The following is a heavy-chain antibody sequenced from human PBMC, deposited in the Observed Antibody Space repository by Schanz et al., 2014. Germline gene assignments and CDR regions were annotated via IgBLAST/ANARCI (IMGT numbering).Heavy chain of an antibody. CDR1: GFTFSSYA. D-gene: IGHD2-2*01. CDR2: ISNDGSIK. CDR3: AKDSTHIDIVLVPTAIDY. Sequence: QVQLVESGGGLVKPGGSLRLSCAASGFTFSSYAMSWVRQAPGKGLEWVALISNDGSIKYYADSVEGRFTISRDNSKNTLYLHMNTLRSEDTAVYYCAKDSTHIDIVLVPTAIDYWGQGTLVTVSS. V-gene: IGHV3-30-3*01. J-gene: IGHJ4*02.